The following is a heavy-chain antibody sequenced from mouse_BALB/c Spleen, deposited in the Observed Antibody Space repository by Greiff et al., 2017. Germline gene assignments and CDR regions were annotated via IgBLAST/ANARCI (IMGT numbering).Heavy chain of an antibody. D-gene: IGHD3-1*01. V-gene: IGHV2-9*02. Sequence: QVQLQQSGPGLVAPSQSLSITCTVSGFSLTSYGVHWVRQPPGKGLEWLGVIWAGGSTNYNSALMSRLSISKDNSKSQVFLKMNSLQTDDTAMYYCARDRGGPGAYWGQGTLVTVSA. CDR2: IWAGGST. CDR3: ARDRGGPGAY. J-gene: IGHJ3*01. CDR1: GFSLTSYG.